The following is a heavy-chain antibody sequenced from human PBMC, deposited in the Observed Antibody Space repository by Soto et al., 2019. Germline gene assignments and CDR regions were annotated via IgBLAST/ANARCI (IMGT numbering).Heavy chain of an antibody. V-gene: IGHV3-15*07. CDR3: TTDSLFTGQLVRMDN. Sequence: EVQLVESGGGLVNPGGSLRLSCAASGFIFSDAWINWVRQAPGKGLEWVGRIKSKTDGGTTDFAAPVKGRFAISRDDSRVVVYMEMYSLKPDDTAVYFCTTDSLFTGQLVRMDNWGHGTLVTVSS. J-gene: IGHJ4*01. D-gene: IGHD3-9*01. CDR2: IKSKTDGGTT. CDR1: GFIFSDAW.